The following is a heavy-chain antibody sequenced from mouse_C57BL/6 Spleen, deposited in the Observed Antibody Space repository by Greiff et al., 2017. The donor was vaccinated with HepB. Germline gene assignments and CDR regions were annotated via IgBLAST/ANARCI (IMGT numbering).Heavy chain of an antibody. J-gene: IGHJ2*01. CDR3: ARRGYGNYDYFDY. V-gene: IGHV1-69*01. CDR2: IDPSDSYT. Sequence: QVQLQQPGAELVMPGASVKLSCKASGYTFTSYWMHWVKQRPGQGLEWIGEIDPSDSYTNYNQKFKGKSTLTVDKSSSTAYMQLSSLTSEDSAVYYCARRGYGNYDYFDYWGQGTTLTVSS. CDR1: GYTFTSYW. D-gene: IGHD2-10*02.